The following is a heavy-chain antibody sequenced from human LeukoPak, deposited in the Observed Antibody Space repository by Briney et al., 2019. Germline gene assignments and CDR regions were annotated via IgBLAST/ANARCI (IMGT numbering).Heavy chain of an antibody. CDR2: IKQDGSEK. J-gene: IGHJ5*02. Sequence: PGGSLRLSCAASGFTFSSYWMSWVRQAPGKGLEWVANIKQDGSEKYYVDSVKGRFTISRDNAKNSLYLQMNSLRAEDTAVYHCARTFDIVVVPAASSPNWFDPWGQGTLVTVSS. CDR1: GFTFSSYW. D-gene: IGHD2-2*01. V-gene: IGHV3-7*01. CDR3: ARTFDIVVVPAASSPNWFDP.